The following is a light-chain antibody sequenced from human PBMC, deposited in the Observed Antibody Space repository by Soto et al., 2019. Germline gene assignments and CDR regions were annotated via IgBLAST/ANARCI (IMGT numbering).Light chain of an antibody. Sequence: DIQMTQSPSTLSGSVGDRVTITCRASQTISSWLAWYQQKPGKAPNLLIYKASTLEGGVPSRFGGAGSGTEFTLTISSLQPDDFATYYCQQYNTYSRTFGQGTKVDIK. CDR2: KAS. V-gene: IGKV1-5*03. CDR1: QTISSW. J-gene: IGKJ1*01. CDR3: QQYNTYSRT.